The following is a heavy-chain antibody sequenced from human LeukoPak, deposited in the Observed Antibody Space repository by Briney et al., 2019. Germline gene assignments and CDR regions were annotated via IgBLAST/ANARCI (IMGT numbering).Heavy chain of an antibody. D-gene: IGHD3-22*01. V-gene: IGHV1-69*04. CDR3: ARDREGVYYDSSGYYP. Sequence: TSVKVSCKASGGTFSSYAISWVRQAPGQGLEWMGRIIPILGIANYAQKFQGRVTITADKSTSTAYMELSSLRSEDTAVYCCARDREGVYYDSSGYYPWGQGTLVTVSS. CDR1: GGTFSSYA. J-gene: IGHJ5*02. CDR2: IIPILGIA.